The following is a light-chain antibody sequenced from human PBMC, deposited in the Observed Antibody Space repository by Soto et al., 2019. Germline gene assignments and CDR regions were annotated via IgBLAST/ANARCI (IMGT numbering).Light chain of an antibody. J-gene: IGLJ1*01. Sequence: QSALTQPRSVSGSPGQSVTISCTGTRSDVGGYNYVSWYQQHPGKTPKVMIYDVSEQPSGVPDRFSGSKSGNTASLPISGLQAEDEADYYCCSSAGSPRYVFGTGTKLTVL. CDR2: DVS. CDR3: CSSAGSPRYV. CDR1: RSDVGGYNY. V-gene: IGLV2-11*01.